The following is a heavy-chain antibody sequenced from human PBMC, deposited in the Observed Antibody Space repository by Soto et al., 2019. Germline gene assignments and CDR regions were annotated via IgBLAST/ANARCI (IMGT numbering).Heavy chain of an antibody. Sequence: PVGSLRLSCAASGFTFSDYYMSWIRQAPGKGLEWVSYISSSSSYTNYADSVKGRFTISRDNAKNSLYLQMNSLRAEDTAVYYCAGGGLDSSSWYELAYYYYYYGMDVWGQGTTVTVSS. CDR3: AGGGLDSSSWYELAYYYYYYGMDV. V-gene: IGHV3-11*06. J-gene: IGHJ6*02. CDR1: GFTFSDYY. D-gene: IGHD6-13*01. CDR2: ISSSSSYT.